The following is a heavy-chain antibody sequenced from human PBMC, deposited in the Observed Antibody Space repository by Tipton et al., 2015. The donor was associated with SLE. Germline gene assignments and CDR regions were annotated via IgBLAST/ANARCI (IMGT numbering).Heavy chain of an antibody. Sequence: RSLRLSCAASGFTFSTFAIHWVRQAPGKGLEWVGVIAYDGRNKFYADSVKGRFTISRDNSRNTLYLQMNSLRPEDTAVYYCARDKGLELQGVIPAYWGQGTLVTVSS. CDR1: GFTFSTFA. J-gene: IGHJ4*02. V-gene: IGHV3-30*17. CDR3: ARDKGLELQGVIPAY. D-gene: IGHD3-10*01. CDR2: IAYDGRNK.